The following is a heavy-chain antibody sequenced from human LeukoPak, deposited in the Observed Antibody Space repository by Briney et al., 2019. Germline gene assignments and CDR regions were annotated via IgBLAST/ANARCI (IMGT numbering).Heavy chain of an antibody. CDR2: IYSGGST. CDR1: GFTVSSNY. D-gene: IGHD6-13*01. Sequence: SGGSLRLSCAASGFTVSSNYMSWVRQAPGKGLEWVSVIYSGGSTYYADSVKGRFTISRDNSKNTLYLQMGSLRAEDMAVYYCARGSIAAAIDAFDIWGQGTMVTVSS. CDR3: ARGSIAAAIDAFDI. J-gene: IGHJ3*02. V-gene: IGHV3-66*01.